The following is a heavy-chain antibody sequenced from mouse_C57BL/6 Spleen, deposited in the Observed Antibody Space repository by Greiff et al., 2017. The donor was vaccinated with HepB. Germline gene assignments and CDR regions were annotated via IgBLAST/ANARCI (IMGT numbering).Heavy chain of an antibody. CDR1: GYTFTGYW. CDR3: AREGVYYDYGEYFDY. CDR2: ILPGSGST. D-gene: IGHD2-4*01. V-gene: IGHV1-9*01. Sequence: VQLRQSGAELMKPGASVKLSCKATGYTFTGYWIEWVKQRPGHGLEWIGEILPGSGSTNYNEKFKGKATFTADTSSNTAYMQLSSLTTEDSAIYYCAREGVYYDYGEYFDYWGQGTTLTVSS. J-gene: IGHJ2*01.